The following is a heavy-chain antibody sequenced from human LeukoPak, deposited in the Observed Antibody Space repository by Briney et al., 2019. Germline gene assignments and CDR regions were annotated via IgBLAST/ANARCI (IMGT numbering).Heavy chain of an antibody. CDR3: ARPVPSRLGWFDP. CDR2: IYYSGST. D-gene: IGHD1-1*01. CDR1: GGSISNYY. V-gene: IGHV4-39*01. Sequence: SETLSLTCTVSGGSISNYYWGWIRQPPGKGLEWIGSIYYSGSTYYNPSLKSRVTISVDTSKNQFSPKLSSVTAADTAVYYCARPVPSRLGWFDPWGQGTLVTVSS. J-gene: IGHJ5*02.